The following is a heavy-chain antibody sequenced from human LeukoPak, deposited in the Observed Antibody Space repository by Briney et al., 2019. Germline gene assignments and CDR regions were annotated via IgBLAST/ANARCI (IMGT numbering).Heavy chain of an antibody. Sequence: SETLSLTCTVSGGSISSYYWSWIRQPPGKGLEWIGNIFYRGSTNYNPSLKSRVTLSVDTSKNHFSLRLSSVTAADTAIYYCARGPLYFEFWGQGTLVTVSS. J-gene: IGHJ4*02. V-gene: IGHV4-59*01. CDR3: ARGPLYFEF. CDR2: IFYRGST. D-gene: IGHD1-14*01. CDR1: GGSISSYY.